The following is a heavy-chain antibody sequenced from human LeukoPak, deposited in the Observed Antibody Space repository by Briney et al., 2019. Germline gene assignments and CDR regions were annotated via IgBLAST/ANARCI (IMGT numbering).Heavy chain of an antibody. CDR1: GGSISSSSAY. J-gene: IGHJ4*02. CDR2: IYYRKNT. CDR3: ASPRGFSYGYFDY. V-gene: IGHV4-39*01. Sequence: SETLSLTCTVSGGSISSSSAYWGWIRQPPGKGLEWIGSIYYRKNTYYNPSLKSRVTISAATSKTQFSLTLGSVSATDTAVYYCASPRGFSYGYFDYWGQGTLVTVSS. D-gene: IGHD5-18*01.